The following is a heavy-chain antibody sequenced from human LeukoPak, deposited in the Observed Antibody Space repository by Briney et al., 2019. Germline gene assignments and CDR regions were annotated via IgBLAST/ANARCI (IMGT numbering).Heavy chain of an antibody. V-gene: IGHV1-18*01. CDR2: ISAYNGNT. CDR1: GYTFTSYG. J-gene: IGHJ4*02. D-gene: IGHD6-19*01. Sequence: GASVKVSCKASGYTFTSYGISWVRQAPGQGLEWMGWISAYNGNTNYAQKLQGRVTITTDESTSTAYMELSSLRSEDTAVYYCASHIAVAYYFDYWGQGTLVTVSS. CDR3: ASHIAVAYYFDY.